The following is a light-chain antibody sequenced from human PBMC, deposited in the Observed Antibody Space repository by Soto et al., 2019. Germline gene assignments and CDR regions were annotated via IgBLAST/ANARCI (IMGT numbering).Light chain of an antibody. CDR2: DVT. Sequence: QSALTQPASVSGSPGQSIAISCTGTSSDISAYNYVSWYQQHPGKVPKLIIYDVTNRPSGVSNRFSGSKSGNTASLTISGLQAEDEADYYCTSYRSSTLFVFGTGTKVTVL. V-gene: IGLV2-14*03. CDR1: SSDISAYNY. CDR3: TSYRSSTLFV. J-gene: IGLJ1*01.